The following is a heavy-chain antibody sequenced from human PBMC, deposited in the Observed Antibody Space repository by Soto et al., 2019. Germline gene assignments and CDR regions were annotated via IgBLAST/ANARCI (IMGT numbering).Heavy chain of an antibody. CDR2: ISGSGSAT. D-gene: IGHD1-7*01. Sequence: EVQLLESGGSLVQPGGSLRLSCAASGFSFSTYAMGWVRQAPGKGLEWVSAISGSGSATYYADPVKGRFTISRDNSKDTSYLQMNSLSAGDTAVYYCAKDIKGTGTNVIYDSWGQGSLVTVSS. J-gene: IGHJ4*02. V-gene: IGHV3-23*01. CDR1: GFSFSTYA. CDR3: AKDIKGTGTNVIYDS.